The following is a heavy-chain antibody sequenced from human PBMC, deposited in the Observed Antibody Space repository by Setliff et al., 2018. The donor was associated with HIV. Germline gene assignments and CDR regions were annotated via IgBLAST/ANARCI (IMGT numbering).Heavy chain of an antibody. CDR3: ATIKPGGASFDN. J-gene: IGHJ4*02. CDR2: THNSGRT. CDR1: GGSIISGYY. V-gene: IGHV4-59*04. D-gene: IGHD3-16*01. Sequence: TLSLTCTVSGGSIISGYYWSWIRQPPGKGLEWLGYTHNSGRTSYNPSLRSRLSMSVDTPNNQLSPQLSSVTAADTAIYYCATIKPGGASFDNWGQGTLVTVSS.